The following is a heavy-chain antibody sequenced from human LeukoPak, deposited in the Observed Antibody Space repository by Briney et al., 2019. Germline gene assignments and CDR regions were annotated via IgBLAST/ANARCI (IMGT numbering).Heavy chain of an antibody. CDR1: GFTFSSYS. D-gene: IGHD6-19*01. V-gene: IGHV3-21*01. Sequence: GGSLRLSCAASGFTFSSYSMNWVRQAPGKGLEWVSSISSSSSYIYYADSVKGRSTISRDNAKNSLYLQMNSLRAEDTAVYYCASRTREAVAGTGGGAFDIWGQGTMVTVSS. CDR2: ISSSSSYI. J-gene: IGHJ3*02. CDR3: ASRTREAVAGTGGGAFDI.